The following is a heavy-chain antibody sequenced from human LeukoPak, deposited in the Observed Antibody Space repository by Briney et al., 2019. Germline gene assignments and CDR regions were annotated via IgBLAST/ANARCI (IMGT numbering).Heavy chain of an antibody. Sequence: ASVKVSCKTSGGTFSRFAISWVRQAPGQGLEWMGGIIPIFGPANYARKFQGRVTITADESTSTAYMELSSLRSEDTALYYCAKSTYYYGSGEGSNYWYFDLWGRGTLVTVSS. J-gene: IGHJ2*01. D-gene: IGHD3-10*01. CDR3: AKSTYYYGSGEGSNYWYFDL. CDR2: IIPIFGPA. V-gene: IGHV1-69*13. CDR1: GGTFSRFA.